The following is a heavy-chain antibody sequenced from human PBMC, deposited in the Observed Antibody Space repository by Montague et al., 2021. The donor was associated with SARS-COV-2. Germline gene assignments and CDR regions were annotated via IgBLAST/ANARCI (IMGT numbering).Heavy chain of an antibody. CDR1: GGSISRYS. V-gene: IGHV4-59*01. CDR2: IYNSGST. CDR3: ARVGRGSSWYEVAFDI. D-gene: IGHD6-13*01. J-gene: IGHJ3*02. Sequence: SETLSLTCTVSGGSISRYSWTWIRQPPGKGLEWIGYIYNSGSTNYNPSLTSRVTISVGTSKNQFSLKLSPVAAADTAVYYCARVGRGSSWYEVAFDIWGQGTMVTVSS.